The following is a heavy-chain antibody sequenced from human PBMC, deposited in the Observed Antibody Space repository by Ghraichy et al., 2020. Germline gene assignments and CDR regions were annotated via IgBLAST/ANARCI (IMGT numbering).Heavy chain of an antibody. CDR1: GGSISSAGYY. Sequence: SETLSLTCAVSGGSISSAGYYWSWIRQHPGKGLEWIGYIHYSGSTYYNPSLKSRLSISVDTSKNHFSLKLSSVTAADTAVYYCARDRGIVVVPAAIGWFDPWGQGTLVTVSS. CDR3: ARDRGIVVVPAAIGWFDP. CDR2: IHYSGST. J-gene: IGHJ5*02. D-gene: IGHD2-2*01. V-gene: IGHV4-31*11.